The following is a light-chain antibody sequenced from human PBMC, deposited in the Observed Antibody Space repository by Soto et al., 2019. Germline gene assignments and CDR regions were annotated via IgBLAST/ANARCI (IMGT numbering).Light chain of an antibody. CDR2: DAS. Sequence: EILMTQSPATLSVSPGERATLSCRASQSVSSNLVWYQQKPGQAPRLLIFDASTRATGIPARFSGSGSGTEFTLTISNLQSEDFAVYYCQQYNNWPPITFGQGTRLEIK. V-gene: IGKV3-15*01. CDR3: QQYNNWPPIT. CDR1: QSVSSN. J-gene: IGKJ5*01.